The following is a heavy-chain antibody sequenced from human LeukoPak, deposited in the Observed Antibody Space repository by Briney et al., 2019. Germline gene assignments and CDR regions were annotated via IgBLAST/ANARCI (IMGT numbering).Heavy chain of an antibody. CDR3: ARDLPIAVAGNDAFDI. J-gene: IGHJ3*02. V-gene: IGHV1-18*01. CDR2: ISAYNGNT. D-gene: IGHD6-19*01. Sequence: ASVKVSCKASGYTFTSYGISWVRQAPGQGLEWMGWISAYNGNTNYAQKLQGRVTMTTDTSTSTAYMELRSLRSDDTAVYYCARDLPIAVAGNDAFDIWGQGTMVTVSS. CDR1: GYTFTSYG.